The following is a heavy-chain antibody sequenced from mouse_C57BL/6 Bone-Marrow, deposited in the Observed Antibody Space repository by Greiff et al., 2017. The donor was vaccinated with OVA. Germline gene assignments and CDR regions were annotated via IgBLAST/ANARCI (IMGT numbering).Heavy chain of an antibody. CDR2: ISDGGSYT. V-gene: IGHV5-4*01. Sequence: VQLKESGGGLVKPGGSLKLSCAASGFTFSSYAMSWVRQTPEKRLEWVATISDGGSYTYYPDNVKGRFTISRHNAKNNLYLQMSHLKSEDTAMYYCARGGGYDGWFAYWGQGTLVTVSA. CDR3: ARGGGYDGWFAY. J-gene: IGHJ3*01. D-gene: IGHD2-2*01. CDR1: GFTFSSYA.